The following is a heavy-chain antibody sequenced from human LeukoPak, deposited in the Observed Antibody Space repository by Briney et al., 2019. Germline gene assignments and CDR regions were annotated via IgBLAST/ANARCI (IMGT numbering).Heavy chain of an antibody. CDR1: GFIFSTPT. V-gene: IGHV3-48*04. Sequence: GGSLRLSCAASGFIFSTPTMNWVRQAPGKGLEWVSYISSSSSTVFHADSVKGRFTISRDNAKSSLFLHMNSLRAEDTAIYYRVRDSYYAFDIWGRGTVVAVSS. D-gene: IGHD2-8*01. CDR3: VRDSYYAFDI. CDR2: ISSSSSTV. J-gene: IGHJ3*02.